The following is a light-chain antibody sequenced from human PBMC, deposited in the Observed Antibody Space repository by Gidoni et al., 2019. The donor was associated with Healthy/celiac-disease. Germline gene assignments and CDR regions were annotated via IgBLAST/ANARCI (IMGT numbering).Light chain of an antibody. J-gene: IGKJ2*01. CDR1: QSISSW. Sequence: DIQMTLSPSTLSASVGDRVTITCRASQSISSWLAWYQQKPGKAPKLLIYNASSLESGVPSRFSCSGSGTEFTLTISSLQPDDFATYYCQQYNSYSYTFGQGTKLEIK. V-gene: IGKV1-5*03. CDR3: QQYNSYSYT. CDR2: NAS.